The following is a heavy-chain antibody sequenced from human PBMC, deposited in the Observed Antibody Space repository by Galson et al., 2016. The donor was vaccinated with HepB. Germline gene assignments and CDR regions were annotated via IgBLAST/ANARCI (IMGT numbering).Heavy chain of an antibody. D-gene: IGHD3-3*01. Sequence: TLSLTCTVFGGAMTSGGFYWSWIRQLPGKGLEWIGHIYYSGATYYNPSLKSRVTISVDTSKNQLSLNLTPVTAAGTAVYFCAREGPYWSGNYWFDPWGQGTLVTVSS. CDR1: GGAMTSGGFY. CDR3: AREGPYWSGNYWFDP. V-gene: IGHV4-31*03. J-gene: IGHJ5*02. CDR2: IYYSGAT.